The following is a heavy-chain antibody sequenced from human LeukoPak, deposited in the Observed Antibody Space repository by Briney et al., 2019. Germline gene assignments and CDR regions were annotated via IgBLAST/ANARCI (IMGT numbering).Heavy chain of an antibody. D-gene: IGHD2-2*01. CDR1: GFTFSSYG. CDR3: ARSLYCSSTSCHPADYYGMDV. J-gene: IGHJ6*02. CDR2: IWYDGSNK. Sequence: PGGSLRLSCAASGFTFSSYGMHWVRQAPGKGLEWVAVIWYDGSNKYYADSVKGRFTISRDNSKNTLYLQMNSLRAEDTAVYYCARSLYCSSTSCHPADYYGMDVWGQGTTVTVSS. V-gene: IGHV3-33*01.